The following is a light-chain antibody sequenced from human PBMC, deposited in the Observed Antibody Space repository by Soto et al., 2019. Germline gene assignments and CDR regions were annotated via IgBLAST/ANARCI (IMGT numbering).Light chain of an antibody. V-gene: IGKV1-12*01. Sequence: IQRTQSPSTVSASVGNRVTITCRASQGISRVLGWYQQKPGNAPKILIFAASSLQSGVPSRFSGSGSGTDFTLTISNLQNEDFATYDCQQAYSFTITFGQGTRLEIK. J-gene: IGKJ5*01. CDR1: QGISRV. CDR3: QQAYSFTIT. CDR2: AAS.